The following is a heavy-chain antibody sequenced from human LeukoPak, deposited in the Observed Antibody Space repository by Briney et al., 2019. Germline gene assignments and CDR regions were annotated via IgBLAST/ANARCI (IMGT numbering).Heavy chain of an antibody. CDR2: IYYSGNT. V-gene: IGHV4-39*07. J-gene: IGHJ6*03. CDR3: ARVLWLMDYYYYMDV. D-gene: IGHD5-18*01. Sequence: SETLSLTCTVSGGSFNSYSYYWGWVRQPLGKGLEWIGSIYYSGNTYYNPSLKSRVTISVDMSKNQFSLKLSSVTAADTAVYYCARVLWLMDYYYYMDVWGKGTTVTVSS. CDR1: GGSFNSYSYY.